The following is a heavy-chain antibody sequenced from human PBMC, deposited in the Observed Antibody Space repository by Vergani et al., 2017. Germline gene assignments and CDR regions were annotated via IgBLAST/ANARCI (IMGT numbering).Heavy chain of an antibody. J-gene: IGHJ3*02. CDR1: GGNVRSCV. Sequence: QVQLVQSGPEVKKPGSSVKVSCKASGGNVRSCVISWVRQAPGQGLEWLGGIIPNLDTANFAHKVQGKLTIYADETTNTVFLELNTLRPEDSAMYYCAVMRQFSCFMSQTLVIWGQGTVISVSS. V-gene: IGHV1-69*01. CDR2: IIPNLDTA. CDR3: AVMRQFSCFMSQTLVI. D-gene: IGHD5-24*01.